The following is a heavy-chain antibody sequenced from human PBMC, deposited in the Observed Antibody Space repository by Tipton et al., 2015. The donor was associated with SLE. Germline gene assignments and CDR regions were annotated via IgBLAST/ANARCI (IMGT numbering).Heavy chain of an antibody. CDR3: ARGCGGDCLIPEYFQH. CDR2: IYTSGST. V-gene: IGHV4-61*02. Sequence: TLSLTCTVSGGSISSGSYYWSWIRQPAGKGLEWIGRIYTSGSTNYNPPLKSRVTISVDTSKNQFSLKLSSVTAADTAVYYCARGCGGDCLIPEYFQHWGQGTLVTVSS. D-gene: IGHD2-21*01. J-gene: IGHJ1*01. CDR1: GGSISSGSYY.